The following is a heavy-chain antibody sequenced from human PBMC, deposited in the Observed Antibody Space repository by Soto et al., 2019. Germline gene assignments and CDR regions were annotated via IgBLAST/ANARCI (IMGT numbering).Heavy chain of an antibody. V-gene: IGHV1-3*01. CDR1: GYTFTIYA. CDR2: INAGNGNT. D-gene: IGHD1-26*01. J-gene: IGHJ6*02. CDR3: AREGRSYGMDV. Sequence: ASVKVSCKASGYTFTIYAMHWVRQAPGQRPEWMGWINAGNGNTKYSQKFQGRVTITKDTSASTAYMELSSLRSEDTAVYYCAREGRSYGMDVSGQATTVPVS.